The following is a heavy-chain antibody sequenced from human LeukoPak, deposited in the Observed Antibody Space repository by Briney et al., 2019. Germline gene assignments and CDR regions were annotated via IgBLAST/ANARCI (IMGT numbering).Heavy chain of an antibody. Sequence: AASVTVSCTASGYTFTSYGISWVRQAPGQGLEWMGWISAYNGNTNYAQKLQGRVTMTTDTSTSTAYMELRSLRSDDTAVYYCARDSGYDRAGGYWGRGTLVTVSS. CDR1: GYTFTSYG. V-gene: IGHV1-18*01. J-gene: IGHJ4*02. D-gene: IGHD5-12*01. CDR3: ARDSGYDRAGGY. CDR2: ISAYNGNT.